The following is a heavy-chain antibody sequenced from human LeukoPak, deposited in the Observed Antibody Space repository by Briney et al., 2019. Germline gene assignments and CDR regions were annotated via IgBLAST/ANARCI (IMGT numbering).Heavy chain of an antibody. Sequence: ASVKVSCKASGYTFTGYYMHWVRQAPGQGLEWMGIINPSGGSTSYAQEFQGRVTMTRDTSTSTVYMELSSLRPEDTAVYYCARSHLDSSGYVPLHWFDPWGQGTLVTVSS. CDR2: INPSGGST. V-gene: IGHV1-46*01. J-gene: IGHJ5*02. CDR3: ARSHLDSSGYVPLHWFDP. CDR1: GYTFTGYY. D-gene: IGHD3-22*01.